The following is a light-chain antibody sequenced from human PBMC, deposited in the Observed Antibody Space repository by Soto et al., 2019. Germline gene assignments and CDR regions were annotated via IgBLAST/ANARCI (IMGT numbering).Light chain of an antibody. J-gene: IGKJ5*01. CDR2: DAS. CDR1: RIVSTY. V-gene: IGKV3-20*01. Sequence: EIVLTQSPGPLSLSPGEAATLACGAPRIVSTYLAWYQQKPGQAPRLLIYDASSRPTDIPARFSGSGAGTDFTLTISMLDPEDVAVYYCHQYGSSPRTFGQGTRLEIK. CDR3: HQYGSSPRT.